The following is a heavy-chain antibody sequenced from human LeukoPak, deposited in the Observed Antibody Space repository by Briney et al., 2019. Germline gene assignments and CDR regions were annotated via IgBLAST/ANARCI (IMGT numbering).Heavy chain of an antibody. CDR3: ATVKRDCSGGTCYSYDY. J-gene: IGHJ4*02. V-gene: IGHV3-23*01. CDR2: ISGSGGST. D-gene: IGHD2-15*01. CDR1: GFTFSSYA. Sequence: GGSLRLSCAASGFTFSSYAMSWVRQAPGKGLEWVSAISGSGGSTYYAGSVKGRFTISRDNSKNTLYLQMNSLRADDTAVYYCATVKRDCSGGTCYSYDYWGQGTLVTVSS.